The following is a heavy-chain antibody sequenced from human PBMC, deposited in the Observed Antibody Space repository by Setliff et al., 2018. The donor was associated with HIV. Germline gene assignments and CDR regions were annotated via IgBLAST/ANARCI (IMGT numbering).Heavy chain of an antibody. D-gene: IGHD1-26*01. Sequence: GSLRLSCAASGLTFSSYAMSWVRQAPGKGLEWVANIKQDGSEKNYMDSVKGRFTISRDNVKNSLYLQMNSLRAEDTAVYYCARDRYSGSSTDYWGQGTLVTVSS. CDR1: GLTFSSYA. CDR3: ARDRYSGSSTDY. J-gene: IGHJ4*02. V-gene: IGHV3-7*01. CDR2: IKQDGSEK.